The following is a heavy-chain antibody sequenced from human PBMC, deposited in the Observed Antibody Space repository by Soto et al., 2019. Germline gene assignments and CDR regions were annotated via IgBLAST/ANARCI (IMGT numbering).Heavy chain of an antibody. CDR1: GFTFSSYA. Sequence: GGSLRLSCAASGFTFSSYAMSWVRQAPGKGLEWVSAISGSGGSTYYADSVKGRFTISRDNSKNTLYLQMNSLRAEDTAVYYCAKDQRGVVVITALDYWGQGTLVTVSS. CDR2: ISGSGGST. V-gene: IGHV3-23*01. J-gene: IGHJ4*02. D-gene: IGHD3-22*01. CDR3: AKDQRGVVVITALDY.